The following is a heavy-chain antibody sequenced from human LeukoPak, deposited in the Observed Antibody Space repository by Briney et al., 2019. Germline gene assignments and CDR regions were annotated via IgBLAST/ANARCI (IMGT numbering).Heavy chain of an antibody. D-gene: IGHD4-17*01. J-gene: IGHJ4*02. CDR3: AANTVTTFDYFDY. CDR1: GGTFSSNA. CDR2: IIPILGIA. Sequence: GASVKVSCKASGGTFSSNAISWVRQAPGQGLEWMGRIIPILGIANYAQKFQGRVTITADKSTSTAYMELSSLRSEDTAVYYCAANTVTTFDYFDYWGQGTLVTVSS. V-gene: IGHV1-69*04.